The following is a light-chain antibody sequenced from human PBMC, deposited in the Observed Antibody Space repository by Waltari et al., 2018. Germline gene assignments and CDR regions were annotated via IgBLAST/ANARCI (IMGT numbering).Light chain of an antibody. CDR2: DVS. J-gene: IGKJ1*01. CDR3: QKYERLPAT. V-gene: IGKV3-20*01. CDR1: QSVGRS. Sequence: EIVLTQSPGTLSLSPGERATLSCRASQSVGRSLVWYQQKPGQAPRLLIYDVSRRATGIPDRFSGSGYGTDLSLTISRLEPEDFAVYYCQKYERLPATFGQGTTVEIK.